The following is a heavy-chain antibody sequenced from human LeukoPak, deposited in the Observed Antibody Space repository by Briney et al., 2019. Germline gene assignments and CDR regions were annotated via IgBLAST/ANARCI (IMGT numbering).Heavy chain of an antibody. D-gene: IGHD3-10*01. CDR2: IYYSGST. J-gene: IGHJ4*02. V-gene: IGHV4-4*07. Sequence: SETLSLTCTVSGDSIISNYWSWIRQPAGQGLEWIGRIYYSGSTNYNPSLKSRLSISVDTSRNQFSLRLTPVTAADTAVYYCAKDLTGLLGSGSDYWGQGTLVTVSS. CDR3: AKDLTGLLGSGSDY. CDR1: GDSIISNY.